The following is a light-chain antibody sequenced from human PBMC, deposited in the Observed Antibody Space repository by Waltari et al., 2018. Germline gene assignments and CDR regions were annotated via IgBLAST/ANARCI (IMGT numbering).Light chain of an antibody. CDR2: DAS. V-gene: IGKV3-11*01. CDR3: QQRSSWPGT. J-gene: IGKJ4*01. CDR1: QSISSY. Sequence: EIVLTQSPATLSLSPGERATLSCRASQSISSYLAWYQHKPGQAPSLLIYDASNRATGIPARFSGSGSGTDFTLTISSLEPEDFAVYYCQQRSSWPGTFGGGTKVQIK.